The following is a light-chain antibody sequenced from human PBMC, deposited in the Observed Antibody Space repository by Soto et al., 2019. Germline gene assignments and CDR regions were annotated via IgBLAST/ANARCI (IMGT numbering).Light chain of an antibody. CDR1: SSDVGSYNL. CDR2: EGS. Sequence: QSALTQPASVSGSPGQSITISCTGTSSDVGSYNLVSWYQQHPGKAPKLMIYEGSKRPSGVSNRFSGSKSGNTASLTISGLQAEDEADYYCCSYASSSTYVFGTGTQVTVL. J-gene: IGLJ1*01. CDR3: CSYASSSTYV. V-gene: IGLV2-23*01.